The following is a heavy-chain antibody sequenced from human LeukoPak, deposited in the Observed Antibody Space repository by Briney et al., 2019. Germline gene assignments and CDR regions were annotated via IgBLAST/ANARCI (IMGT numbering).Heavy chain of an antibody. V-gene: IGHV3-30*04. J-gene: IGHJ3*02. CDR3: ARAAVAGSAFDI. Sequence: GGSLRLSRAASGFTFSSYAMHWVRQAPGKGLEWVAVISYDGSNKYYADSVKGRFTISRDNSKNTLYLQMNSLRAEDTAVYYCARAAVAGSAFDIWGQGTMVTVSS. CDR2: ISYDGSNK. D-gene: IGHD6-19*01. CDR1: GFTFSSYA.